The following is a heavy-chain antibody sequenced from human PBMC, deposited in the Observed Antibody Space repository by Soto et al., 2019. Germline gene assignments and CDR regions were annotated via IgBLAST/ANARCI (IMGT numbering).Heavy chain of an antibody. CDR1: GGSISSGGYY. J-gene: IGHJ4*02. D-gene: IGHD3-22*01. CDR3: ARDLYYYDSSGYYYGHYFDY. Sequence: PSETLSLTCTVSGGSISSGGYYWSWIRQHPGKGLEWIGYIYYSGSTYYNPSLKSRVTISVDTSKNQFSLKLSSVTAADTAVYYCARDLYYYDSSGYYYGHYFDYWGQGTLVTVSS. V-gene: IGHV4-31*03. CDR2: IYYSGST.